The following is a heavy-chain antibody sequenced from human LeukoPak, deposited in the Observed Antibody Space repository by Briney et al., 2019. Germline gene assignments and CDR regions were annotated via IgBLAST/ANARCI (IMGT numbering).Heavy chain of an antibody. D-gene: IGHD3-16*01. CDR2: INSDGSNS. CDR1: GFTFSSYW. CDR3: ARGGGDHAFDI. Sequence: GSLRLSCAASGFTFSSYWMHWARQAPGKGLVWVSRINSDGSNSIYGDSVKGRFTISRDNAKNTLYLQLSGLRADDTAVYYCARGGGDHAFDIWGQGTMVTVSS. V-gene: IGHV3-74*01. J-gene: IGHJ3*02.